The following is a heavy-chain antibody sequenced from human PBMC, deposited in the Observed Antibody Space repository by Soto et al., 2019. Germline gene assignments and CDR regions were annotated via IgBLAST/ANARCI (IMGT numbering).Heavy chain of an antibody. J-gene: IGHJ4*02. D-gene: IGHD6-19*01. V-gene: IGHV2-26*01. CDR3: ARIGGIVLAGRGHFDY. CDR1: GYSLNNARMG. Sequence: QVTLEESGPVLVNPTETLTLTCTVSGYSLNNARMGVTWIRQPLGKALEWLAHIFSNDEKSYNTSLKSRLTISKDTSKSQVVLTMTNMDPVDTGTYYCARIGGIVLAGRGHFDYWGQGALVIVSS. CDR2: IFSNDEK.